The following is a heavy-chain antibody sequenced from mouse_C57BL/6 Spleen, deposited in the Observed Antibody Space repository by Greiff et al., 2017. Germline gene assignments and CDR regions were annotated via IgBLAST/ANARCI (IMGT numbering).Heavy chain of an antibody. V-gene: IGHV1-76*01. CDR2: IYPGSGNT. Sequence: QVTLKVSGAELVRPGASVKLSCKASGYTFTDYYINWVKQRPGQGLEWIARIYPGSGNTYYNEKFKGKATLTAEKSSSTAYMQLSSLTSDDSAVYFCARSLSFDYWGQGTTLTVSS. CDR1: GYTFTDYY. D-gene: IGHD3-3*01. CDR3: ARSLSFDY. J-gene: IGHJ2*01.